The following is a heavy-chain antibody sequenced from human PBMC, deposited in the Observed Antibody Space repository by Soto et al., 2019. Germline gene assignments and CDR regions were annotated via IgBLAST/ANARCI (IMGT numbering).Heavy chain of an antibody. CDR3: ASRNYYGSGSYHYYFDY. CDR1: GGSISSGGYS. Sequence: SETLSLTCAVSGGSISSGGYSRSWIRQPPGKGLEWIGYIYHSGSTYYNPSLKSRVTISVDTSKNQFSLKLSSVTAADTAVYYCASRNYYGSGSYHYYFDYWGQGTLVTVSS. D-gene: IGHD3-10*01. V-gene: IGHV4-30-2*01. J-gene: IGHJ4*02. CDR2: IYHSGST.